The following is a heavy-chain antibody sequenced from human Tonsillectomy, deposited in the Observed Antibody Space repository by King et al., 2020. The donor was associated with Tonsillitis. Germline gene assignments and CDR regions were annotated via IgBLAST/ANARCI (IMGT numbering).Heavy chain of an antibody. Sequence: QLQESGPGLVKPSETLSLTCTVSGGSISSYYWSWIRQPPGKGLEWIGYISYSGSTNYSPSLKSRVTISVDTSKNHFSLKLSSVTAADTAVYYCARSTMVPLSDPFGIWGQGTLVTVSS. CDR2: ISYSGST. D-gene: IGHD3-10*01. V-gene: IGHV4-59*01. CDR1: GGSISSYY. J-gene: IGHJ3*02. CDR3: ARSTMVPLSDPFGI.